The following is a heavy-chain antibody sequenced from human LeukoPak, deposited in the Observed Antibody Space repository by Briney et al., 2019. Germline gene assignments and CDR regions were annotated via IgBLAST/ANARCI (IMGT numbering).Heavy chain of an antibody. Sequence: GGSLRLSCAASGFTFSSYAMSWVRQAPGKGLEWVSAISGSGGSTYYADSVKGRFTISRDNAKNTLYLQMNSLRAEDTAVYYCARGRAGNYYNHNDYWGQGTLVTVSS. V-gene: IGHV3-23*01. D-gene: IGHD3-10*01. CDR2: ISGSGGST. CDR3: ARGRAGNYYNHNDY. CDR1: GFTFSSYA. J-gene: IGHJ4*01.